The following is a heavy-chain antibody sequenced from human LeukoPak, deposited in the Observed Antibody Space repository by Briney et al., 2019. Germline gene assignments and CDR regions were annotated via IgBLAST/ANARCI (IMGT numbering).Heavy chain of an antibody. CDR2: IYYSGST. V-gene: IGHV4-59*01. Sequence: SETLSLTCTVSGGSISSYYWSWIRQPPGKGLEWIGYIYYSGSTNYNPSLKSRVTISVDTSKNQFSLKLSSVTAADTAVCYCASRSTIRAFDIWGQGTMVTVSS. CDR1: GGSISSYY. J-gene: IGHJ3*02. D-gene: IGHD2-2*01. CDR3: ASRSTIRAFDI.